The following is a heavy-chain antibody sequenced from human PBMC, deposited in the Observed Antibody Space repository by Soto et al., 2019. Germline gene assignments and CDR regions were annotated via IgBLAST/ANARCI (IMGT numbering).Heavy chain of an antibody. J-gene: IGHJ5*02. CDR2: INPDNGNT. CDR1: GYIFTRYT. Sequence: GXSVEVSWKASGYIFTRYTMNWIRQAPGQRLEWMGWINPDNGNTKSSQKFQDRVIITRDTSASTAYMDLSSLRSEDTAVYYCARGIATGQLDPWGQGTLVTVSS. CDR3: ARGIATGQLDP. D-gene: IGHD2-15*01. V-gene: IGHV1-3*01.